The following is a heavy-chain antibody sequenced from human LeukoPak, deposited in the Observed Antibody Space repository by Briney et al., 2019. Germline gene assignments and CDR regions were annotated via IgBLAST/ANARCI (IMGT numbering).Heavy chain of an antibody. J-gene: IGHJ4*02. Sequence: SETLSLSCTVSGGSISRYYWSWIRQPPGKGLEWRGYIYYSGSTNYNPSLKSRVTISVDTSKNQFSLKLSSVTAADTAVYYCARGRTAQDPRVFFFDYWGQGTLVTVS. D-gene: IGHD5-18*01. CDR3: ARGRTAQDPRVFFFDY. CDR2: IYYSGST. V-gene: IGHV4-59*01. CDR1: GGSISRYY.